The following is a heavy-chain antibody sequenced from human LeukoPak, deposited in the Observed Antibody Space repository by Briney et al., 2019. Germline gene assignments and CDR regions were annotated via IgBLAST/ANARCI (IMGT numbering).Heavy chain of an antibody. J-gene: IGHJ5*02. CDR2: INNDGSGT. Sequence: GSLRLSCAASGFTFSSYWMHWVRQAPGKGLVWVSRINNDGSGTSYADSVKGRFTISRDNAKNTLYLQMNSLRAEDTAVYYCTRGDGGYFDPWGQGTLVTVSS. CDR3: TRGDGGYFDP. V-gene: IGHV3-74*01. D-gene: IGHD1-26*01. CDR1: GFTFSSYW.